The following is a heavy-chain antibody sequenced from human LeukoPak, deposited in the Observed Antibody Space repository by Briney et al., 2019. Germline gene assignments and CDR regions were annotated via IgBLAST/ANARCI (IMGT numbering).Heavy chain of an antibody. CDR2: INPSGGST. J-gene: IGHJ4*02. Sequence: ASVKVSCTASRYTFTSYYAHWVRQAPGPGLEWMGMINPSGGSTTYSQKFQGRITMTRGTSTSTVYMELSSLRSEDTAVYYCARGPGTNLDYWGQGTLVTVSS. V-gene: IGHV1-46*01. D-gene: IGHD3-10*01. CDR3: ARGPGTNLDY. CDR1: RYTFTSYY.